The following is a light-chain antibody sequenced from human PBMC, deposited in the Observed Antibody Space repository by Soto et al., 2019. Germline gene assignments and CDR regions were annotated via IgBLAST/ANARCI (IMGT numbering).Light chain of an antibody. CDR2: DAS. J-gene: IGKJ1*01. Sequence: DIVLTQSPGTLSLSPGERATLSCRASQNVGNNYLAWYQQKPGRAPRLLIYDASSSVPGLPDRFSGSGSGRDFTLTIARVEPEDFAVYYCQRVATSPRTFGQGTKVEIK. CDR1: QNVGNNY. V-gene: IGKV3-20*01. CDR3: QRVATSPRT.